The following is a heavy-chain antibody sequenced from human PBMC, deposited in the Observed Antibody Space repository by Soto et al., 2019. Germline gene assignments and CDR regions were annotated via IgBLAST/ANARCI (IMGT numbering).Heavy chain of an antibody. J-gene: IGHJ5*02. CDR2: IYYSGST. CDR1: SGSISSGDYY. D-gene: IGHD6-6*01. Sequence: PSETLSLTCPVSSGSISSGDYYSSWLRQPPGKGLDCIVHIYYSGSTYYNPSLKSRVTISVDTSKNQFSLKLSSVTAADTAVYYCARERPDGARLDPWGQGTLVTVSS. V-gene: IGHV4-30-4*01. CDR3: ARERPDGARLDP.